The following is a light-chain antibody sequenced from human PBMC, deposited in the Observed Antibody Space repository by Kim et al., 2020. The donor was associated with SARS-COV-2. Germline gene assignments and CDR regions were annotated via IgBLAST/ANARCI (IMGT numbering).Light chain of an antibody. CDR3: QQANSFPLT. V-gene: IGKV1-12*01. CDR2: AAS. CDR1: KNMNSW. J-gene: IGKJ4*01. Sequence: ASVGDRITITCRASKNMNSWLAWYQQKPGKAPKLLIYAASSLQSGVPSRFSGSGSGTDFTLTISSLQPEDFATYYCQQANSFPLTFGGGTKVDIK.